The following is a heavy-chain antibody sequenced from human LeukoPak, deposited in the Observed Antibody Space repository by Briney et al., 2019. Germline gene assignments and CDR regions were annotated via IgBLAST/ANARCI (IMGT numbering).Heavy chain of an antibody. D-gene: IGHD3-22*01. CDR3: ARKGGSSGYFGDSTRLFDY. CDR2: INHSGST. Sequence: NPSETLSLTCAVYGGSFSGYYWSWIRQPPGKGLEWIGEINHSGSTNYNPSLKSRVTISVDTSKNQFSLKLSSVTAADTAVYYRARKGGSSGYFGDSTRLFDYWGQGTLVTVSS. J-gene: IGHJ4*02. V-gene: IGHV4-34*01. CDR1: GGSFSGYY.